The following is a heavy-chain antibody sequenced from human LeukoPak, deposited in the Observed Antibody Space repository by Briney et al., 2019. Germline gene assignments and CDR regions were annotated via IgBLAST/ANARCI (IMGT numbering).Heavy chain of an antibody. CDR1: GYTFTSYD. V-gene: IGHV1-8*01. CDR3: ARVYYDFWSGYYGKSSWYYYYYGMDV. D-gene: IGHD3-3*01. Sequence: ASVKVSCKASGYTFTSYDINWVRQATGQGLEWMGWMNPNSGNTGYAQKFQGRVTMTRNTSISTAYMELSRLRSEDTAVYYCARVYYDFWSGYYGKSSWYYYYYGMDVWGQGTTVTVSS. J-gene: IGHJ6*02. CDR2: MNPNSGNT.